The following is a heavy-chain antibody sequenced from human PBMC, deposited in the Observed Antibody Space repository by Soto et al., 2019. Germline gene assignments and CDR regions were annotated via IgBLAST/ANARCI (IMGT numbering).Heavy chain of an antibody. CDR1: GFTFSSYC. Sequence: GGSLRLSCAASGFTFSSYCMSWVRQAPGKGLEWVADIKQDGSKKYYVDSVKGRFTISRDNAKNSLYLQMNSLRAEDPAVYYCTSEYHYDSSGYPDAFDIWGQGTMVTVSS. D-gene: IGHD3-22*01. V-gene: IGHV3-7*03. CDR3: TSEYHYDSSGYPDAFDI. J-gene: IGHJ3*02. CDR2: IKQDGSKK.